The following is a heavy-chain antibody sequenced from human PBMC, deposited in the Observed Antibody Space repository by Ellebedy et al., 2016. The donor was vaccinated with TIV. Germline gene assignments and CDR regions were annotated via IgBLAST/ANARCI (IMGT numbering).Heavy chain of an antibody. V-gene: IGHV3-66*01. Sequence: GESLKISCAASGFTVSSNYMSWVRQAPGKGLEWVSVIYSGGSTYYADSVKGRFTISRDNSKNTLYLQMNSLRAEDTAVYYCARDWGLWLVHSYYYYGMDVWGQGTTVTVSS. J-gene: IGHJ6*02. CDR2: IYSGGST. CDR1: GFTVSSNY. CDR3: ARDWGLWLVHSYYYYGMDV. D-gene: IGHD6-19*01.